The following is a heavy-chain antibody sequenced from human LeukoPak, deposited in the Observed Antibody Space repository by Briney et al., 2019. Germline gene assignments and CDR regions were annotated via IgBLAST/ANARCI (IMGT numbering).Heavy chain of an antibody. CDR2: IWYDGSNK. D-gene: IGHD2-2*01. CDR3: ARGAIVVVPASVVVVATVDFDY. CDR1: GFTFSSYG. Sequence: GGSLRLSCAASGFTFSSYGTHWVRQAPGKGLEWVAVIWYDGSNKYYADSVKGRFTISRDNSKNTLYLQMNSLRAEDTAVYYCARGAIVVVPASVVVVATVDFDYWGQGTLVTVSS. J-gene: IGHJ4*02. V-gene: IGHV3-33*01.